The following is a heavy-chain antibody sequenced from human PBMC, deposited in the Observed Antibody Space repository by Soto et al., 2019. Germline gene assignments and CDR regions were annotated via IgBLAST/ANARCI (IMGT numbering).Heavy chain of an antibody. CDR1: GLTFSSYA. Sequence: QVQLVESGGGVVQPGRSLRLSCAASGLTFSSYAMHWVRQAPGKGLEWVAVISYDGSNKYYADSVKGRFTISRDNSKNTLYLQMNSLRAEDTAVYYCARGGVEMATSVYFDYWGQGTLVTVSS. D-gene: IGHD5-12*01. CDR2: ISYDGSNK. J-gene: IGHJ4*02. V-gene: IGHV3-30-3*01. CDR3: ARGGVEMATSVYFDY.